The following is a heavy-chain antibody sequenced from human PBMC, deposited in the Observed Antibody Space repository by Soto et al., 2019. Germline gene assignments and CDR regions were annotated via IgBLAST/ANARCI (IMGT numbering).Heavy chain of an antibody. D-gene: IGHD5-12*01. J-gene: IGHJ4*02. CDR1: GFIFSGYS. CDR2: IDGSSATK. Sequence: EVQLVESGGGLVQPGGSLRVSCAASGFIFSGYSMNWVRQAPGKGLEWLSYIDGSSATKYYAASVKGRFTISRDNAKKSLYLQMNSLRDEDTAVYYCARWWVATIFGDSWGQGTLVTGSS. CDR3: ARWWVATIFGDS. V-gene: IGHV3-48*02.